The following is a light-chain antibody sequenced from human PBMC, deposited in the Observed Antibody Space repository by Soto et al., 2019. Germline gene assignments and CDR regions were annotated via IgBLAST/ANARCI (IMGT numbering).Light chain of an antibody. CDR3: QRYNSYSPEWT. CDR2: DAS. J-gene: IGKJ1*01. CDR1: QSISSW. Sequence: DIQMTQSPSTLSASVGDRGTITCRASQSISSWLAWYQQKPGKAPHLLIYDASGLESGVPSRFSGSGSGTDFTLTISSLQPDAFANYYCQRYNSYSPEWTFGQGTKVEIK. V-gene: IGKV1-5*01.